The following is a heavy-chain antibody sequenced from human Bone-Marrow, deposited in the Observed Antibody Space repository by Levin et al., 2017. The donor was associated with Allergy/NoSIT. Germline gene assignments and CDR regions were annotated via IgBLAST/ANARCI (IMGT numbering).Heavy chain of an antibody. J-gene: IGHJ4*02. CDR1: GFTFSSYV. V-gene: IGHV3-30*03. Sequence: LSLTCAASGFTFSSYVMHWVRQAPGKGLEWVAVISYDGSNKYYGDSVKGRFTISRDNSKNTLYLQMNSLRAEDTAVYYCACFGYGSGSRKDFDYWGQGTLVTVSS. CDR2: ISYDGSNK. D-gene: IGHD3-10*01. CDR3: ACFGYGSGSRKDFDY.